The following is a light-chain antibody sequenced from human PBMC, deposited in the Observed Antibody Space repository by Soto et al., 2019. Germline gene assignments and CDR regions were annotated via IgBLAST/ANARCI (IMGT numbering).Light chain of an antibody. V-gene: IGKV3-20*01. CDR1: QSVSSN. CDR3: QQYGSSRT. CDR2: GAS. Sequence: VMRQSPATLSVSPGERATLSCRASQSVSSNLAWYQQKPGQAPRLLIYGASSRATDIPDRFSGSGSGTDFTLTISTLEPEDFALYYCQQYGSSRTFGQGTKVDIK. J-gene: IGKJ1*01.